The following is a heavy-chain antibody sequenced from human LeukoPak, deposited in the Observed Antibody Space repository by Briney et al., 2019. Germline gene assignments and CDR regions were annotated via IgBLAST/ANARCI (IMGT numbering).Heavy chain of an antibody. D-gene: IGHD1-14*01. Sequence: GGSLRLSCAASGFSFSTYAMNWVRQAPGKGLEWVSGIVGGGDNTYYADSVKGRFTISRDNSKNTLYLQMNSLRVEDTAVFYCAKGMSGEPSFYGMDVWGQGTTATVSS. CDR3: AKGMSGEPSFYGMDV. V-gene: IGHV3-23*01. CDR1: GFSFSTYA. J-gene: IGHJ6*02. CDR2: IVGGGDNT.